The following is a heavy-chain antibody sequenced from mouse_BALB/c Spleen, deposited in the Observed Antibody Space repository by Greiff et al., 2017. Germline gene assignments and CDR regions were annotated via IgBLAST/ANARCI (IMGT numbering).Heavy chain of an antibody. V-gene: IGHV5-6-5*01. CDR1: GFTFSSYA. CDR2: ISSGGST. D-gene: IGHD1-2*01. J-gene: IGHJ3*01. CDR3: ARGLDYYGPFAY. Sequence: EVKVEESGGGLVKPGGSLKLSCAASGFTFSSYAMSWVRQTPEKRLEWVAAISSGGSTYYPDSVKGRFTISRDNARNILYLQMSSLRSEDTAMYYCARGLDYYGPFAYWGQGTLVTVSA.